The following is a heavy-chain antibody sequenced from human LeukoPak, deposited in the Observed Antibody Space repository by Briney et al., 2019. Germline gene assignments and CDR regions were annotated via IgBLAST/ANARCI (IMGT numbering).Heavy chain of an antibody. V-gene: IGHV1-18*01. CDR3: ARQALRYFDWLLSLQPSFDY. D-gene: IGHD3-9*01. Sequence: ASVKVSCKASGGTFSSYAISWVRQSPGQGLEWMGWISAYNGNTNYAQKLQGRVTMTTDTSTITTYMEMRSLRSDDTAVYYCARQALRYFDWLLSLQPSFDYWGQGTLVTVSS. CDR1: GGTFSSYA. J-gene: IGHJ4*02. CDR2: ISAYNGNT.